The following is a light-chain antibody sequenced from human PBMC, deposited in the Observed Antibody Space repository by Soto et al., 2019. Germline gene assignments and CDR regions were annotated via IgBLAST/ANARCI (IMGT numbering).Light chain of an antibody. Sequence: QSALTQPRSVSGSPGQSVTISCTGTSSDVGAYQYVSWYQQFPGKAPKLILYDVNKRPSGVPHRFSGSKSDNTASLTISGLQDDDEDDYYCSSYAGSYTVVFGGGTKLTVL. CDR2: DVN. J-gene: IGLJ2*01. CDR3: SSYAGSYTVV. V-gene: IGLV2-11*01. CDR1: SSDVGAYQY.